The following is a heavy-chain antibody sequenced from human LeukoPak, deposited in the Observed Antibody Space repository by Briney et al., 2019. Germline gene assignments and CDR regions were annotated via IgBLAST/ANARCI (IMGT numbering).Heavy chain of an antibody. J-gene: IGHJ6*03. V-gene: IGHV1-69*05. D-gene: IGHD3-16*02. CDR2: IIPIFGTA. CDR1: GGTFSSYA. CDR3: AGVGSNRLRLGELSFMDV. Sequence: SVKVSCKASGGTFSSYAISWVRQAPGQGLEWMGRIIPIFGTANYAQKFQGRVTITTDESTSTAYMELSSLRSEDTAVYYCAGVGSNRLRLGELSFMDVWGKGTTVTVSS.